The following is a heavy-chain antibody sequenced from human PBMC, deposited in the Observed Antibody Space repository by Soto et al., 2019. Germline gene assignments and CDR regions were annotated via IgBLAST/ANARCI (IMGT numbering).Heavy chain of an antibody. Sequence: QVQLQQWGAGLLNPLETLSLTCAVEGGSFNDDYWSWIRQSPGTGLEWIGEINDSGSTKYNAALTTRVPLSEDRSKNHSGLNQISVTAADTAVYYCARVPVRKYYGAVTYNNFYFGMDVWGQGTTVTVSS. J-gene: IGHJ6*02. CDR3: ARVPVRKYYGAVTYNNFYFGMDV. V-gene: IGHV4-34*02. CDR1: GGSFNDDY. D-gene: IGHD3-10*01. CDR2: INDSGST.